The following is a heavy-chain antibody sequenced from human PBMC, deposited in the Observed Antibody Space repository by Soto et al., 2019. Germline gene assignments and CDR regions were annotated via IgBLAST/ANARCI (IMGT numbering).Heavy chain of an antibody. J-gene: IGHJ6*02. V-gene: IGHV3-30*03. CDR3: ATDIALVRGVIIDMDV. CDR2: ISYDGDNK. CDR1: GFTFSNYG. Sequence: PGGSLRLSCAASGFTFSNYGMHWVRQAPGKGLEWVALISYDGDNKYYADSVKGRFTISRDNSKNTLSLQMNSLRDEDTAVYYCATDIALVRGVIIDMDVWGQGTTVTVSS. D-gene: IGHD3-10*01.